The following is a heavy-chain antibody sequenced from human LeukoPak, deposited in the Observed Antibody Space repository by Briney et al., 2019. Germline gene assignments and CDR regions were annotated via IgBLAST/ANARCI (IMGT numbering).Heavy chain of an antibody. V-gene: IGHV3-48*01. CDR3: ARDLHYAFDI. Sequence: PGGSLRLSCAASGFTFRNYAMHWVRQAPGKGLEWVSYVGAIGSSTISYADSVMGRFTISRDNAKNSVFLQMNSLRAEDTAVYYCARDLHYAFDIWGQGTMVTVSS. J-gene: IGHJ3*02. CDR1: GFTFRNYA. CDR2: VGAIGSSTI.